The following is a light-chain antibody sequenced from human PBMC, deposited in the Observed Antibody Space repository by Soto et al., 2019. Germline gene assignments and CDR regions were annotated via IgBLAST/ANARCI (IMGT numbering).Light chain of an antibody. V-gene: IGKV1-9*01. J-gene: IGKJ5*01. CDR1: QGISSY. CDR2: AAS. Sequence: IQLTQSPSFLSASVGDIVTITCLASQGISSYLAWYQQKPGKAPKLLIYAASTLQSGVPSRFSGSGSGTEFTLTISSLQPEDFATYYCQQLNSYPITFGHGTRLEIK. CDR3: QQLNSYPIT.